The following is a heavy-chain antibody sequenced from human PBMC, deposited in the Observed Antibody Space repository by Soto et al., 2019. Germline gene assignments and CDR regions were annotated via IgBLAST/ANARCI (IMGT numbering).Heavy chain of an antibody. J-gene: IGHJ4*02. CDR3: ARGETIFGVVPFPFDY. V-gene: IGHV3-13*01. Sequence: ASLTLSFPASGFTVSSYYMHWVRQATGKGLEWVSAIGTAGDTYYPGSVKGQFTISRENAKNSLYLQMNSLRAGDTAVYYCARGETIFGVVPFPFDYCGQRTLVTVSS. CDR1: GFTVSSYY. D-gene: IGHD3-3*01. CDR2: IGTAGDT.